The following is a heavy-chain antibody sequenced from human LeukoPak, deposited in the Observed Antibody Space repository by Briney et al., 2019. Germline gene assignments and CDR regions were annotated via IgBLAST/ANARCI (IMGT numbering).Heavy chain of an antibody. D-gene: IGHD6-19*01. CDR2: IYHSGST. CDR1: VGAFSGYY. J-gene: IGHJ4*02. V-gene: IGHV4-34*01. CDR3: ARHHSSGWYES. Sequence: SETLSLTCALYVGAFSGYYWSGIRQPPAKGREWIGYIYHSGSTYYNPSLKSRVTISVDRSKNQFSLKLSSVTAADTAVYYCARHHSSGWYESWGQGTLVTVSS.